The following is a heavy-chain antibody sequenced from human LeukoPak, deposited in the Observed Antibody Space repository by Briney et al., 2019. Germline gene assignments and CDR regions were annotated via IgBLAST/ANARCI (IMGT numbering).Heavy chain of an antibody. V-gene: IGHV4-38-2*02. D-gene: IGHD6-6*01. J-gene: IGHJ4*02. CDR3: ARLCAYSSCTPDY. CDR1: GFSISSVYY. CDR2: IYHSGST. Sequence: SETLSLTCTVSGFSISSVYYWGWIRQPPGKGLEWIGSIYHSGSTYYNPSLKSRVTISVDTSKNQFSLKLSSVTAADTAVYYCARLCAYSSCTPDYWGQGTLVTVSS.